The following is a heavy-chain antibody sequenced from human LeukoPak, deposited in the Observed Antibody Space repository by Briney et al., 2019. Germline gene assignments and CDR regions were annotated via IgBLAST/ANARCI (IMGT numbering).Heavy chain of an antibody. CDR1: GYTFTSYD. D-gene: IGHD5-18*01. J-gene: IGHJ4*02. CDR3: ARGPEVGYNYGYYFDY. V-gene: IGHV1-3*01. Sequence: ASVKVSCKASGYTFTSYDINWVRQATGQRLEWMAWINAVNGKTKYSQKFQGRVTITRDTSASTAYMELSNLRSEDTAVYYCARGPEVGYNYGYYFDYWGQGTLVTVSS. CDR2: INAVNGKT.